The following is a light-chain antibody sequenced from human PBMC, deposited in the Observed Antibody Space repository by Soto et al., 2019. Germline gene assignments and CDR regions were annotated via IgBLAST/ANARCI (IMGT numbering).Light chain of an antibody. CDR3: QQYGSSGT. J-gene: IGKJ1*01. Sequence: EIVLTQSPGTRSLSPGERATLSCGASQTVTSNYLAWYQQKPGQAPRLLIFGASITVTGIPDRFIGSGSGTDFTLTISRLEPEDLAEYYCQQYGSSGTFGQGTKVDIK. CDR1: QTVTSNY. CDR2: GAS. V-gene: IGKV3-20*01.